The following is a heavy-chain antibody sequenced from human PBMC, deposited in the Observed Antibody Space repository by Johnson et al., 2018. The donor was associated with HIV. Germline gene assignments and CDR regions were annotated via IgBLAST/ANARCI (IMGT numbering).Heavy chain of an antibody. CDR1: GFTFSSYA. CDR2: ISYDGSNK. CDR3: ARDGDSSSGYQPDAFDI. J-gene: IGHJ3*02. Sequence: QVQLVESGGAVVQPGRSLRLSCAASGFTFSSYAMHWVRQAPGKGLEWVAVISYDGSNKYYADSVKGRFTISRDNSKNTLYLQMNSLRAEDTAVYYCARDGDSSSGYQPDAFDIWGQGTMVTVSS. V-gene: IGHV3-30-3*01. D-gene: IGHD3-22*01.